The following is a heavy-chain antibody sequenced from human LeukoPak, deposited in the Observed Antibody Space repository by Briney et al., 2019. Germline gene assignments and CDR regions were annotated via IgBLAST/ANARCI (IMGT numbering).Heavy chain of an antibody. CDR2: IYPGDSDT. CDR3: ARRDSRRRGGSHDAFDI. J-gene: IGHJ3*02. D-gene: IGHD2-15*01. CDR1: GYSFTTYW. Sequence: GESLKISCKGSGYSFTTYWIGWMRQMPGKGLEWMGIIYPGDSDTRYSPSFRGQVTISADKSITTAYLQWNSLKALDTAMYYCARRDSRRRGGSHDAFDIWGQGTMVTVSS. V-gene: IGHV5-51*01.